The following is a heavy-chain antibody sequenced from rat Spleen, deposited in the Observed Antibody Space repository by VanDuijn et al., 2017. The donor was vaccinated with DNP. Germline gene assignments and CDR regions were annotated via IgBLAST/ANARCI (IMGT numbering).Heavy chain of an antibody. J-gene: IGHJ3*01. V-gene: IGHV5-29*01. Sequence: EVQLVESGGGLVQPGRSLKLSCAASGFTFSNYGMAWVRQAPTKGLEWVAALSFDGSSTYYRDSVKGRFTISRDNAKSTLYLQMDSLRSEDTATYYCARGNDGFTYWGQGTLVTVSS. CDR1: GFTFSNYG. CDR2: LSFDGSST. CDR3: ARGNDGFTY.